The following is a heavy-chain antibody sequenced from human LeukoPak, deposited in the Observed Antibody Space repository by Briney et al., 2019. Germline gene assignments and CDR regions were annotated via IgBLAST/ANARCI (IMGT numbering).Heavy chain of an antibody. CDR2: IYHSGST. CDR3: ARQGDSGWYYFDY. CDR1: GGSISSSNW. Sequence: SGTLSLTCAVSGGSISSSNWWSWVRQPPGKGLEWIGEIYHSGSTNYNPSLKSRVTISVDKSKNQFSLKLTAVTAADTAAYYCARQGDSGWYYFDYWGQGTLVTVSS. D-gene: IGHD6-19*01. J-gene: IGHJ4*02. V-gene: IGHV4-4*02.